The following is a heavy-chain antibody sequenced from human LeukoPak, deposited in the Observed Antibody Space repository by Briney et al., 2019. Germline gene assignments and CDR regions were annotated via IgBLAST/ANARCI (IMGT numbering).Heavy chain of an antibody. Sequence: GGSLRLSCAASGFTFSIYTMNWVRQAPGKGLEWVSSISSSSNYIYYADSVKGRFTISRDNAKNSLYLQMNSLRAEDTAVYYCARTYSGSYYVRYYFDYWGQGTLVTVSS. CDR3: ARTYSGSYYVRYYFDY. CDR1: GFTFSIYT. CDR2: ISSSSNYI. D-gene: IGHD1-26*01. J-gene: IGHJ4*02. V-gene: IGHV3-21*01.